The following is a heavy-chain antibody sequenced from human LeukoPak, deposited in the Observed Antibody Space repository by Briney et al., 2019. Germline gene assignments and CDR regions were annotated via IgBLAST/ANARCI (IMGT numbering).Heavy chain of an antibody. CDR3: TTPPLGYCSGGSCS. CDR2: IKSKTDGGTT. D-gene: IGHD2-15*01. V-gene: IGHV3-15*01. Sequence: PGGSLRLSCAASGFTFSNAWMSWVRQAPGKGLEWVGRIKSKTDGGTTDYAAPVKGRFTISRDDSKNTPYLQVNSLKTEDTAVYYCTTPPLGYCSGGSCSGGQGTLVTVSS. J-gene: IGHJ4*02. CDR1: GFTFSNAW.